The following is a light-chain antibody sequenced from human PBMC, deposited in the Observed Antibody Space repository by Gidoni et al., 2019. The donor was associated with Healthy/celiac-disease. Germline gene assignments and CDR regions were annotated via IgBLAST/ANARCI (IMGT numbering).Light chain of an antibody. V-gene: IGLV2-14*01. Sequence: SALTQPASVSGSPGQSITIPCTGTSSDVGGYNYVSWYQQHPGKAPKLMIYDVSNRPSGVSNRFSGSKSGNTASLTISGLQAEDEADYYCSSYTSSSTGVVFGGGTKLTVL. CDR2: DVS. J-gene: IGLJ2*01. CDR1: SSDVGGYNY. CDR3: SSYTSSSTGVV.